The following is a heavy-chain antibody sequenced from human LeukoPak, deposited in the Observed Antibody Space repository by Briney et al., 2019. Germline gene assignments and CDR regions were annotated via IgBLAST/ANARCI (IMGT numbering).Heavy chain of an antibody. J-gene: IGHJ4*02. CDR1: GGSISSTFYY. CDR3: ARISCSGGTCYPYFDY. CDR2: IYYSGST. Sequence: SETLSLTCTVSGGSISSTFYYWGWIRQPPGKGLEWIGSIYYSGSTYYNPSLKSRVTISEDTSKNQFSLKLRSVTAADTAVYYCARISCSGGTCYPYFDYWGQGTLVTVSS. D-gene: IGHD2-15*01. V-gene: IGHV4-39*07.